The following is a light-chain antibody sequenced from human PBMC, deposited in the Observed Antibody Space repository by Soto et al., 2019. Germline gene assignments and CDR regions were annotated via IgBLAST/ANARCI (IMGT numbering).Light chain of an antibody. CDR2: EVN. Sequence: QSALTQPAAVSGSPGQSITISCTETSSDVGVYNYVSWYQQHPGKAPKLMIYEVNNRPSGVSNRFSGSKSGNTASLTISGLQAEDEADYYCSPYTSSSSLVFGGGTKVTVL. CDR3: SPYTSSSSLV. V-gene: IGLV2-14*01. CDR1: SSDVGVYNY. J-gene: IGLJ3*02.